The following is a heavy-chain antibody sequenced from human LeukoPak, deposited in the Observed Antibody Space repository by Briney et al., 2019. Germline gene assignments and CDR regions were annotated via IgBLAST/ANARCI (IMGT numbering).Heavy chain of an antibody. V-gene: IGHV4-59*01. Sequence: TSETLSLTCTVSGGSISSYYWSWIRQPPGKGLEWIGYIYYSGSTNYNPSLKSRVTISVDTSKNQFSLKLSSVTAAGTAVYYCAGLTAIRWIIDYWGQGTLVTVSS. CDR1: GGSISSYY. J-gene: IGHJ4*02. D-gene: IGHD2-21*02. CDR3: AGLTAIRWIIDY. CDR2: IYYSGST.